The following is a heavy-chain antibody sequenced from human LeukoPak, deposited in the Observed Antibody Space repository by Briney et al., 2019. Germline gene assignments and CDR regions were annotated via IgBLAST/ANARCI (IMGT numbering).Heavy chain of an antibody. CDR2: INHSGST. CDR1: GGSFSGYY. V-gene: IGHV4-34*01. Sequence: PSETLSLTCAVYGGSFSGYYWSWIRQPPPKGLEWIGEINHSGSTNYNPSLKSRGTISVDTSKNQFSLKLTSVTAADTAVYYCARGRYCSSTSCYGMVDYWGQGTLVTVSS. D-gene: IGHD2-2*01. J-gene: IGHJ4*02. CDR3: ARGRYCSSTSCYGMVDY.